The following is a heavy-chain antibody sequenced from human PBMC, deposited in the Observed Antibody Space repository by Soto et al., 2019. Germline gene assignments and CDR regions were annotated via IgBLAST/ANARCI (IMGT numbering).Heavy chain of an antibody. V-gene: IGHV3-11*01. D-gene: IGHD3-10*01. J-gene: IGHJ4*02. CDR1: GFTFSDYY. Sequence: QVQLVESGGGLVKPGGSLRLSCAASGFTFSDYYMSWIRQAPGKGLEWVSYISSSGNTLYYADSVKVRFTMSRDNAKKSLYLQMNSLRDEDTAMYYCAAEFAGYFDYWGQGALVTVSS. CDR2: ISSSGNTL. CDR3: AAEFAGYFDY.